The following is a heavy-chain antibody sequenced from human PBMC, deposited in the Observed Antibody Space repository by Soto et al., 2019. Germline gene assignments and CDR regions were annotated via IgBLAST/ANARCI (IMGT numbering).Heavy chain of an antibody. CDR3: ARIRHGSGSYYFDY. J-gene: IGHJ4*02. CDR2: IDWDDDK. Sequence: SCPTLVNPTQTLTLTCTFSGFSLSTSGMCVSWIRQPPGKALEWLALIDWDDDKYYSTSLKTRLTISKDTSKNQVVLTMTNMDPVDTATYYCARIRHGSGSYYFDYWGQGTMVTVYS. V-gene: IGHV2-70*01. CDR1: GFSLSTSGMC. D-gene: IGHD3-10*01.